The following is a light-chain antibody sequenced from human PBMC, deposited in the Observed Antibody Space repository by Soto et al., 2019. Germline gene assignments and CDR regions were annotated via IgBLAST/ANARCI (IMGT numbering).Light chain of an antibody. Sequence: AIQMTQSPSSLSASVGDRVTITCRASQVIRNDLDWYQQKPGKAPKLLIYVASNLQSGVPSGFSGSASGTDFTLTITSLRPEDFATYYCLHDHNYPWTFGQGTKVDIK. J-gene: IGKJ1*01. CDR1: QVIRND. CDR3: LHDHNYPWT. CDR2: VAS. V-gene: IGKV1-6*01.